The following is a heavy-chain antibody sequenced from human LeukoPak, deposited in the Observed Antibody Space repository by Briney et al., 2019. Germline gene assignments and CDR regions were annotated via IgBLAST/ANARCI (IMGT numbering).Heavy chain of an antibody. J-gene: IGHJ4*02. D-gene: IGHD3-10*01. V-gene: IGHV1-69*06. CDR2: IIPIFGTA. CDR3: AREKEGLLTFDY. CDR1: GGTFSSYA. Sequence: SVKVSCKASGGTFSSYAISRVRQAPGQGLEWMGGIIPIFGTANYAQKFQGRVTITADKSTSTAYMELSSLRSEDTAVYYCAREKEGLLTFDYWGQGTLVTVSS.